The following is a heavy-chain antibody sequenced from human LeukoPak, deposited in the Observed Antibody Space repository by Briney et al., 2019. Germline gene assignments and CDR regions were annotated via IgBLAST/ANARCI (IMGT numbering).Heavy chain of an antibody. D-gene: IGHD1-26*01. Sequence: SETLSLTCTVSGGSISSYYWSWIRQPPGKGLEWMGYIYYSGSTNYNPSLKSRVTISVDTSKNQFSLKLSSVTAADTAVYYCARVVETTNYYYYMDVWGKGTTVTVSS. CDR1: GGSISSYY. J-gene: IGHJ6*03. V-gene: IGHV4-59*01. CDR3: ARVVETTNYYYYMDV. CDR2: IYYSGST.